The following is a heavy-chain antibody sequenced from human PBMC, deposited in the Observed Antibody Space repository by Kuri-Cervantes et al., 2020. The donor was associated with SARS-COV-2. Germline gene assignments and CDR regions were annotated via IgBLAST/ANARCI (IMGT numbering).Heavy chain of an antibody. CDR3: ARQRGGFLEWLLDYDY. CDR2: IYYSGST. J-gene: IGHJ4*02. Sequence: SETLSLTCTVSGGSISSYYWSWIRQPPGKGLEWIGYIYYSGSTNYNPSLKSRVTISVDTSKNQFSLKLSSVTAADTAVYYCARQRGGFLEWLLDYDYWGQGTLVTVSS. CDR1: GGSISSYY. D-gene: IGHD3-3*01. V-gene: IGHV4-59*01.